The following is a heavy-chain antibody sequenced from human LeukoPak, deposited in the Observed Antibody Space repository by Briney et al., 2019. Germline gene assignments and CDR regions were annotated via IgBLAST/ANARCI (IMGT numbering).Heavy chain of an antibody. CDR2: IYPGDSDT. J-gene: IGHJ4*02. V-gene: IGHV5-51*01. CDR1: GYSFTSYW. CDR3: ATSQGTSGWAYYFDY. D-gene: IGHD2-2*01. Sequence: GESLKISCKGSGYSFTSYWIGWVRQMPGKGLEWMGIIYPGDSDTRYSPSFQGQVTISADKSISTAYLQWSSLKASDTAMYYCATSQGTSGWAYYFDYWGQGTLITVSP.